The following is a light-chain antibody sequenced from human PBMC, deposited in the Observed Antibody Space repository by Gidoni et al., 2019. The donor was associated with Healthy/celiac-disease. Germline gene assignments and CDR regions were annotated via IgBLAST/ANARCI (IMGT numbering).Light chain of an antibody. J-gene: IGLJ3*02. CDR3: ASWEDTLNGPV. Sequence: QAVLPQPPSVSGTPGQRVTISCSGTYSSVGTNTVNWYQQFPGAAPRLLILNNSQRPSGVPDRFSGSKAGTSASLAISGLQSEDAADYFWASWEDTLNGPVFGGGTKVTVL. CDR1: YSSVGTNT. CDR2: NNS. V-gene: IGLV1-44*01.